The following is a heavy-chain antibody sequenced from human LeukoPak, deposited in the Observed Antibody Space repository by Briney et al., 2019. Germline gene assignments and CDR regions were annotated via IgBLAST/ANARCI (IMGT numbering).Heavy chain of an antibody. CDR3: AEGYDFDY. CDR2: LSYNGSNK. V-gene: IGHV3-30*04. Sequence: GGSLRLSCATSGFTFSSYAMHWVRQAPGKGLEWVAVLSYNGSNKFYTDSVKGRFTISRDNSKNTLYLQMNSLRAEDTAVYYCAEGYDFDYWGQGTLVTVSS. D-gene: IGHD3-3*01. CDR1: GFTFSSYA. J-gene: IGHJ4*02.